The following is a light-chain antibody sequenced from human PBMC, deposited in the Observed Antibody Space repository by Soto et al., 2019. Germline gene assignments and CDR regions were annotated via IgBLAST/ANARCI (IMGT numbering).Light chain of an antibody. Sequence: IVMTQSPATLSVSPGERATLSCRAGQSVSSNLAWYQQKPGQAPRLLIFGASTRATGIPARFSGSGSGTEFTLTISSLQSEDFAVYYCQQYNNWPSYTFGQGTKLQIK. CDR3: QQYNNWPSYT. J-gene: IGKJ2*01. CDR1: QSVSSN. V-gene: IGKV3-15*01. CDR2: GAS.